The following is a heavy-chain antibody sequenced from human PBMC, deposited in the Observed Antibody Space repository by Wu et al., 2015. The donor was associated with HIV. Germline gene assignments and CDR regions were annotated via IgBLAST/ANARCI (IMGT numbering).Heavy chain of an antibody. V-gene: IGHV1-69*01. CDR2: IIPIFGTA. Sequence: QVQLVQSGAEVKKPGASVKVSCKASAYTFTSYAISWVRQAPGQGLEWMGGIIPIFGTANYAQKFQGRVTITTDESTSTAYMELSSLRSEDTAVYYCASGIAAAGTYYYYGMDVWGQGTTVTVSS. D-gene: IGHD6-13*01. J-gene: IGHJ6*02. CDR1: AYTFTSYA. CDR3: ASGIAAAGTYYYYGMDV.